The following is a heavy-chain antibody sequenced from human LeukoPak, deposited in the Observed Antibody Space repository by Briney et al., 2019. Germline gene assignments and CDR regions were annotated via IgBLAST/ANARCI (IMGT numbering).Heavy chain of an antibody. CDR2: IWNGGSNQ. Sequence: PGKSLTLSCVASQFTFSHYGMHWVRQAPGKGLEWVAVIWNGGSNQYYADSVKGRFTISRDSSQNTVYLQMNSLRAEDTAVYYCAKDAQRGFDYSNSLEYWGQGTLVTVSS. CDR3: AKDAQRGFDYSNSLEY. CDR1: QFTFSHYG. J-gene: IGHJ4*02. D-gene: IGHD4-11*01. V-gene: IGHV3-33*06.